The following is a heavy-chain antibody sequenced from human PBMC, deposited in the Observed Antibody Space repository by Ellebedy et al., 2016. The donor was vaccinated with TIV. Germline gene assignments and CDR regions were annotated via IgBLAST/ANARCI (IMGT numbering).Heavy chain of an antibody. CDR3: AKVPVGYCSSPNCFHLDH. Sequence: PGGSLRLSCAASGFTFSSYDMHWVRQAPGKGLEWVALISYDANNKYYADSVKGRFTISRDNSKNTLYLQMNSLRAEDTAVYYCAKVPVGYCSSPNCFHLDHWGQGTLVTVSS. D-gene: IGHD2-2*01. CDR1: GFTFSSYD. CDR2: ISYDANNK. J-gene: IGHJ4*02. V-gene: IGHV3-30*18.